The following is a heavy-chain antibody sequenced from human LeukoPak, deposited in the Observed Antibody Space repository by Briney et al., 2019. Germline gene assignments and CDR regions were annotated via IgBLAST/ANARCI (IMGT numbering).Heavy chain of an antibody. J-gene: IGHJ5*02. CDR1: GGSISSSSYY. D-gene: IGHD2-15*01. Sequence: PSETLSLTCTVSGGSISSSSYYWGWIRQPPGKGLEWIGEINHSGSTNYNPSLKSRVTISVDTSKNQFSLKLSSVTAADTAVYYCARHGGCRVCVVVVVAYRYTGWFDPWGQGTLVTVSS. CDR2: INHSGST. CDR3: ARHGGCRVCVVVVVAYRYTGWFDP. V-gene: IGHV4-39*01.